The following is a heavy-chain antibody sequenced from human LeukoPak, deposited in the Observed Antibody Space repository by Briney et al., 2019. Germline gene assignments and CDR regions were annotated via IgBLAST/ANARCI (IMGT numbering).Heavy chain of an antibody. J-gene: IGHJ5*02. V-gene: IGHV4-59*02. CDR2: INYSGST. CDR3: ASLARGGNWFDP. Sequence: SETLSLTCTVSGGSVSSYYWSWSRQPPGMGLEWIGYINYSGSTNYNPALKSRVTVSVDTSKNQFSLKLSSVTAADTAVYYCASLARGGNWFDPWGQGTLVTVSS. D-gene: IGHD6-6*01. CDR1: GGSVSSYY.